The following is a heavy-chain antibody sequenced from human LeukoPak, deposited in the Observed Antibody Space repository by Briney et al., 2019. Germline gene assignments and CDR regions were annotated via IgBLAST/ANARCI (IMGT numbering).Heavy chain of an antibody. CDR1: GFTFSDYY. CDR2: ISSSGSTI. D-gene: IGHD4-17*01. Sequence: PGGSLRLSCAASGFTFSDYYMSWIRQAPGKGLEWVSYISSSGSTIYYADSVKGRFTISRDNAKNSLYLQMNSLRAEDTAVYYCAIARSYDYAKYFDYWGQGTLVTVSS. CDR3: AIARSYDYAKYFDY. V-gene: IGHV3-11*04. J-gene: IGHJ4*02.